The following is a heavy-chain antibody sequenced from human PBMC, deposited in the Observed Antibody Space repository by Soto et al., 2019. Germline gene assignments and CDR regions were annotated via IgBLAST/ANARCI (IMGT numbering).Heavy chain of an antibody. V-gene: IGHV3-72*01. CDR2: VKHSPKNYDK. CDR1: GFTFSDYY. J-gene: IGHJ5*02. CDR3: VRNAMGWVVP. D-gene: IGHD3-16*01. Sequence: EIQLVESGGGSVQPGGSLRLSCVASGFTFSDYYMDWVRQAPGKGLEWVARVKHSPKNYDKEYSASVTGRVIISRDDSQNSMFLQMNSLKAEATAVYCCVRNAMGWVVPWGQGTVVTVSS.